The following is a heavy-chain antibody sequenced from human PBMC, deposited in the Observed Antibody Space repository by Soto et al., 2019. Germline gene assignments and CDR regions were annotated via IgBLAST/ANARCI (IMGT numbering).Heavy chain of an antibody. Sequence: TLSLTCTVSGDSISGGNYYWSWIRQPPGKGLEWIGYIFYSGSTNYNPSLKSRVLISVDTSKNQFSLKLSSVTAADTAVYYCARGDGSGYSVYWYFELWGRGTLVTVSS. CDR1: GDSISGGNYY. D-gene: IGHD3-22*01. V-gene: IGHV4-61*01. J-gene: IGHJ2*01. CDR2: IFYSGST. CDR3: ARGDGSGYSVYWYFEL.